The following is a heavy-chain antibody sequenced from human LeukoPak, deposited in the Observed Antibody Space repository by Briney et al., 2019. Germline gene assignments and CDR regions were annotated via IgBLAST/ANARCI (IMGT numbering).Heavy chain of an antibody. CDR1: GYTFTTSA. CDR3: AKDLGVGDLDDAFDI. Sequence: ASVKVSCKASGYTFTTSAMNWVRQAPGQGLEWMGRIHTNTGNPTYAQGFTGRFVFSLDTSVTTAYLEISSLKAEDAAMYYCAKDLGVGDLDDAFDIWGQGTMVTVSS. J-gene: IGHJ3*02. V-gene: IGHV7-4-1*02. CDR2: IHTNTGNP. D-gene: IGHD3-10*01.